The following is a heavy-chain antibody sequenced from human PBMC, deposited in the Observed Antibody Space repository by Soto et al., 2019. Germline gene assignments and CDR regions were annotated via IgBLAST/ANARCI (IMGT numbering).Heavy chain of an antibody. V-gene: IGHV4-4*02. CDR3: ARDHSWFVP. J-gene: IGHJ5*02. Sequence: TSETLSLTCDVSSGPISSSNWWSWVRQPPGKGLEWIGEIYHSGSTNYNPSFKSRVTISVDKSENQFSLEMSSVTAADTAVYYCARDHSWFVPWVQGTLVTVSS. CDR1: SGPISSSNW. CDR2: IYHSGST.